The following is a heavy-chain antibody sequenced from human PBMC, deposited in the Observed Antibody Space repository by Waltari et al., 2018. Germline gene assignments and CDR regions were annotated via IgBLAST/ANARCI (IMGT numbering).Heavy chain of an antibody. D-gene: IGHD1-26*01. CDR3: ARGVGSGQGVVH. J-gene: IGHJ4*02. Sequence: VRLGESGGTLVRPGGALRLTCAAAGFNVNTDWMSWVRQAAGKGLEWVANINEDGGQKNYVDSVKGRFTISRDNTENSLYLQMNSLGGDDTAVYYCARGVGSGQGVVHWGQGTLITVSS. CDR1: GFNVNTDW. V-gene: IGHV3-7*01. CDR2: INEDGGQK.